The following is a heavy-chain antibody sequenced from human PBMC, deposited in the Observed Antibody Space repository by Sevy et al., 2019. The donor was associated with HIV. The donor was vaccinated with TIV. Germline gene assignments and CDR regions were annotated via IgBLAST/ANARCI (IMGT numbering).Heavy chain of an antibody. D-gene: IGHD3-22*01. CDR2: ISGSGGST. Sequence: GSLRLSCAASGFTFSSYAMSWVRQAPGKGLEWVSAISGSGGSTYYADSVKGRFTISRDNSKNTLYLQMNSLRAEETAVYYCASSDATSRFGYYYFAMDFWGQGTSVTVSS. CDR1: GFTFSSYA. V-gene: IGHV3-23*01. CDR3: ASSDATSRFGYYYFAMDF. J-gene: IGHJ6*02.